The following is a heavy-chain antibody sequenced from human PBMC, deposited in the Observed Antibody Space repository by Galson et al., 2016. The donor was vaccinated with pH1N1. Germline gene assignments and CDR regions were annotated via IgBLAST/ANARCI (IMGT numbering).Heavy chain of an antibody. CDR2: ISGRDGST. D-gene: IGHD3-3*01. V-gene: IGHV3-23*01. CDR3: AKDNLRDDFWGNYQYGLEV. CDR1: GFTFATYG. Sequence: SLRLSCAASGFTFATYGMSWVRQAPGKGLEWVGLISGRDGSTEYRDSVKGRFTISRDNSKSTWYLQMNSLRAEDTAIYYCAKDNLRDDFWGNYQYGLEVWGQGTTVTVSS. J-gene: IGHJ6*02.